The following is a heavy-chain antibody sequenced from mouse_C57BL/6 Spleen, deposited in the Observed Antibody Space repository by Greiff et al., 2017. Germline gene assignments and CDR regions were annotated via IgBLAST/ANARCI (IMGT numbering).Heavy chain of an antibody. D-gene: IGHD1-1*01. J-gene: IGHJ4*01. V-gene: IGHV1-26*01. CDR1: GYTFTDYY. Sequence: VQLQQSGPELVKPGASVKISCKASGYTFTDYYMNWVKQSHGKSLEWIGDINPNNGGTSYNQKFKGKATLTVDKSSSTAYMELRSLTSEDSAVYYCARFLSSYAMDCWGQGASVTV. CDR2: INPNNGGT. CDR3: ARFLSSYAMDC.